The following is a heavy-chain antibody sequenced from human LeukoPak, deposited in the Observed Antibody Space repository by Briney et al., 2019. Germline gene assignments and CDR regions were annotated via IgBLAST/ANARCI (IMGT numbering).Heavy chain of an antibody. CDR2: ISGSGGST. Sequence: GGSLRLSCAASGFTFSSYAMSWVRQAPGKGLEWVSAISGSGGSTYYADSVKGRFTISRDNSKNTLYLQMNSLRAKDSAVYYCAKSSTAFWSGTDWFDPWGQGTLVTVSS. V-gene: IGHV3-23*01. CDR3: AKSSTAFWSGTDWFDP. J-gene: IGHJ5*02. D-gene: IGHD3-3*01. CDR1: GFTFSSYA.